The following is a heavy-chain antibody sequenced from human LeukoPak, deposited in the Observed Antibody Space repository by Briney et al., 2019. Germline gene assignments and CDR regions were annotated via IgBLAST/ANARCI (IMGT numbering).Heavy chain of an antibody. J-gene: IGHJ4*02. Sequence: GGSLRLSCAASGFTFSSYSMNWARQAPGKGLEWVSYISSSSSTIYYADSVKGRFTISRDNAKNSLYLQMNSLRAEDTAVYYCARDRMVVRGLIDYWGQGTLVTVSS. V-gene: IGHV3-48*04. CDR2: ISSSSSTI. CDR1: GFTFSSYS. CDR3: ARDRMVVRGLIDY. D-gene: IGHD3-10*01.